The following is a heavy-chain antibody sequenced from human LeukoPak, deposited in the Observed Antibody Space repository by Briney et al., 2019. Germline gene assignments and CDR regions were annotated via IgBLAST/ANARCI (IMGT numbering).Heavy chain of an antibody. CDR2: ISTGTYI. V-gene: IGHV3-48*03. J-gene: IGHJ4*02. D-gene: IGHD4-23*01. Sequence: PGGSLRLSCVASGFTFSRFEMNWVRQAPGKGLEWISHISTGTYIAYTDSVKGRFTISRDNAKNSLFLQINSLRAEDTAVYYCTREQDREASATVVGDYWGQGTLVTVSS. CDR1: GFTFSRFE. CDR3: TREQDREASATVVGDY.